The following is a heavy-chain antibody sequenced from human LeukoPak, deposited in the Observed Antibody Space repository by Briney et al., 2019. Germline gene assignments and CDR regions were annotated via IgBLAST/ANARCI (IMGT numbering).Heavy chain of an antibody. J-gene: IGHJ4*02. V-gene: IGHV1-18*01. CDR3: ARQRYRSTQWLVDPTDY. Sequence: ASVKVSCKASGYTFTNIHWVRQAPGQGLEWMGWISTYNVNTNYAQKLQGRVTMTTDTSTSTAYMELRSLRSDDTAVYYCARQRYRSTQWLVDPTDYWGQGTLVSISS. D-gene: IGHD6-19*01. CDR1: GYTFTN. CDR2: ISTYNVNT.